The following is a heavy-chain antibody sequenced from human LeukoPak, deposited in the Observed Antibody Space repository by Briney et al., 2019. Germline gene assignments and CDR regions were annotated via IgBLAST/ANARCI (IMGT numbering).Heavy chain of an antibody. CDR1: GGSISNYF. CDR2: THSRGNT. V-gene: IGHV4-59*07. Sequence: SDTLSLTCTVSGGSISNYFWTWIRQPPGKGLDWIGYTHSRGNTDYNPSLKSRVTMSVDTSKNQFSLKLTSVSAADTAIYYCARFEKFYDSSVHYLDYWGQGPLVTVSS. D-gene: IGHD3-22*01. J-gene: IGHJ4*02. CDR3: ARFEKFYDSSVHYLDY.